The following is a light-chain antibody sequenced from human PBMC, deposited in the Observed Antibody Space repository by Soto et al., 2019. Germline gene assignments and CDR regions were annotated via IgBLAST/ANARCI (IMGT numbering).Light chain of an antibody. CDR1: QSVSNN. J-gene: IGKJ1*01. V-gene: IGKV3-15*01. CDR3: QQYNNWWT. CDR2: GAS. Sequence: EIVMTQSPATLSVSPGERATLSCRASQSVSNNLAWYQKKPGQAPRLLIYGASTRATGIPARFSGSGSGTEFTLIISSLQSEDFAFYYCQQYNNWWTFGQGTRVDIK.